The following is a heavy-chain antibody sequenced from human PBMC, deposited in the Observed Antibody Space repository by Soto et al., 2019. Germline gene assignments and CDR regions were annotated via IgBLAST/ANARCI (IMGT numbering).Heavy chain of an antibody. D-gene: IGHD6-6*01. CDR3: ARGGVADRLLN. CDR1: GGSFSGYY. CDR2: INHSGGT. J-gene: IGHJ4*02. V-gene: IGHV4-34*01. Sequence: QVQLQQWGAGLLKPSETLSLTCAVNGGSFSGYYWSWIRQPPGRGLEWIGEINHSGGTSYNPSLKRRVTISVDTSKNQFSLKVTSVTAADTAMYYCARGGVADRLLNWGQGTLVTVSS.